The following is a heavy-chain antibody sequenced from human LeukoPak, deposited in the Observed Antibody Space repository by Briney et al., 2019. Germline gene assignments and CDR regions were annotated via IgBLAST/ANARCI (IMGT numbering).Heavy chain of an antibody. Sequence: SETLSLTCTVSGGSISSYHWSWIRQPPGKGLEWIGYIYYSGSTNYNPSLKSRVTISGDTSKNQFSLQLSSVTAADTAVYYCARLGYSSIAYYFDYWGQGTVDSVSS. CDR3: ARLGYSSIAYYFDY. J-gene: IGHJ4*02. CDR2: IYYSGST. CDR1: GGSISSYH. D-gene: IGHD6-13*01. V-gene: IGHV4-59*08.